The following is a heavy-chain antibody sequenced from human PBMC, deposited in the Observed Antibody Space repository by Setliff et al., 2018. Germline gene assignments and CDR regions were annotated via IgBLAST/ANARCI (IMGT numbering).Heavy chain of an antibody. V-gene: IGHV4-39*07. CDR3: AKGGTYRYFDF. Sequence: SETLSLTCTVSGGSINNGDLYWGWIRQPPGKGPEWLGTIYYDGTTHYNPSLKSRVTISVDTTKNQFSLKLTSVTAADTAFYFCAKGGTYRYFDFWGQGTLVTVS. J-gene: IGHJ4*02. CDR1: GGSINNGDLY. CDR2: IYYDGTT. D-gene: IGHD1-1*01.